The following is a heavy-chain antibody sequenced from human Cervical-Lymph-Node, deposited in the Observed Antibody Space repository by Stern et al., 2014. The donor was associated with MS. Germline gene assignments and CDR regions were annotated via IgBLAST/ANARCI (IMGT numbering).Heavy chain of an antibody. D-gene: IGHD1-26*01. CDR2: MNPDSGDT. V-gene: IGHV1-8*01. CDR3: TKAWES. CDR1: GYSFTSDD. J-gene: IGHJ5*02. Sequence: QVQLVESGAEVKKPGASVKVSCKTSGYSFTSDDINWVRQATGQGLEWMGWMNPDSGDTGYEQKFQGRLTITRDTSISTAYMELSNLRSEDTAVYYCTKAWESWGQGTLITVSS.